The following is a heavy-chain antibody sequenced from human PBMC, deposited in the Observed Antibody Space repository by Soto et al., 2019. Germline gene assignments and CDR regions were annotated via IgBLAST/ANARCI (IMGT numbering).Heavy chain of an antibody. CDR2: INHSGST. D-gene: IGHD3-10*01. CDR3: ASPRGLWFGRTNWFDP. Sequence: SETLSLTCAVYGGSFSGYYWSWIRQPPGKGLEWIGEINHSGSTNYNPSLKSRVTISVDTSKNQFSLKLSSVTAADTAVYYCASPRGLWFGRTNWFDPWGQGTLVTVSS. CDR1: GGSFSGYY. J-gene: IGHJ5*02. V-gene: IGHV4-34*01.